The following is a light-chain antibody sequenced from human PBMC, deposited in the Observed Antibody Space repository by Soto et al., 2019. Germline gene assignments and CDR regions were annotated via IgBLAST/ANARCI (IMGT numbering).Light chain of an antibody. V-gene: IGLV2-14*03. Sequence: SALTQPASVSGSPGQSITISCTGTSSDVGGYNYVSWYQQHPGKVPKHMIYDVSNRPSGVSNRFSGSKSGNTASLTISGLQAEDEADYYCSSYTSSSTVIFGGGTKVTVL. CDR3: SSYTSSSTVI. CDR2: DVS. CDR1: SSDVGGYNY. J-gene: IGLJ2*01.